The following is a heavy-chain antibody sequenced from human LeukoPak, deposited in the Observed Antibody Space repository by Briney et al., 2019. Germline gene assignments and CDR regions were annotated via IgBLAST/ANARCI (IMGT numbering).Heavy chain of an antibody. CDR3: AKTYDSSGYYYVNY. V-gene: IGHV3-30*18. D-gene: IGHD3-22*01. CDR1: GFTFSSYG. Sequence: GGSLRPSCAASGFTFSSYGMHWVRQAPGKGLEWVAVISYDGSNKYYADSVKGRFTISRDNSKNTLYLQMNSLRAEDTAVYYCAKTYDSSGYYYVNYWGQGTLVTVSS. J-gene: IGHJ4*02. CDR2: ISYDGSNK.